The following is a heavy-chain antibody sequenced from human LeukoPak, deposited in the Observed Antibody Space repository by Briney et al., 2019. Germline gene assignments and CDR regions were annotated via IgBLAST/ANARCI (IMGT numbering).Heavy chain of an antibody. V-gene: IGHV3-23*01. J-gene: IGHJ4*02. D-gene: IGHD5-12*01. CDR3: AKSRDGYNSAVDY. CDR2: ISGSGGST. CDR1: GGSISSYY. Sequence: PSETLSLTCTVSGGSISSYYWSWIRQPPGKGLEWVSGISGSGGSTYYADPVKGRFTISRDNSKNTLYLQMNSLRAEDTAVYYCAKSRDGYNSAVDYWGQGTLVTVSS.